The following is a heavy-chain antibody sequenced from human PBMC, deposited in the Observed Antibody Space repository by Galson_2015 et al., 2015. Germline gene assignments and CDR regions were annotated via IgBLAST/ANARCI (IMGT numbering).Heavy chain of an antibody. V-gene: IGHV3-30*18. CDR2: ISYHGSNK. CDR1: GFTFSNYG. Sequence: SLRLSCAASGFTFSNYGMHWVRQAPGKGLEWVAIISYHGSNKYYAESVKGRFTISRDNSKNTLYLQMNSLRAEDTAAYYCAKWDSSGWYGYFDHWGQGTLVTVSS. D-gene: IGHD6-19*01. J-gene: IGHJ4*02. CDR3: AKWDSSGWYGYFDH.